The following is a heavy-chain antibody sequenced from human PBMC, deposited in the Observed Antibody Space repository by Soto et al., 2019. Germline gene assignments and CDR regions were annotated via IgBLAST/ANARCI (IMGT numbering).Heavy chain of an antibody. CDR1: GLTFSSYG. V-gene: IGHV3-33*01. D-gene: IGHD4-4*01. CDR2: IWYDGSNK. CDR3: AIDSLPYGSNARPADY. Sequence: GGSLRLSCAASGLTFSSYGMHCVRQAPGKGLEWVAVIWYDGSNKYYADSVKGRFTISRDNSKNTLYLQMNSLRAEDTAVYYCAIDSLPYGSNARPADYSDPGTLGAVCS. J-gene: IGHJ4*02.